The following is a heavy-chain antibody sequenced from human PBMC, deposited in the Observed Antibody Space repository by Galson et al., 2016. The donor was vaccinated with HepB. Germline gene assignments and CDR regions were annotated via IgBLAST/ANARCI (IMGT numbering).Heavy chain of an antibody. CDR1: GFSFSSYS. D-gene: IGHD6-19*01. V-gene: IGHV3-23*01. Sequence: SLRLSCAASGFSFSSYSMTWVRQAPGKGLGWVSIISSGSDHIYYADSAKGRFTISRDDSKNMVYLQMNSLRDDDTALYYCAKGMTVAAVTRCFDYWGQGTPVTVSS. J-gene: IGHJ4*02. CDR2: ISSGSDHI. CDR3: AKGMTVAAVTRCFDY.